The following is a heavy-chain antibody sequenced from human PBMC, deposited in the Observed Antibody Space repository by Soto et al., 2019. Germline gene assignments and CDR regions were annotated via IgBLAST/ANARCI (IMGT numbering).Heavy chain of an antibody. J-gene: IGHJ5*02. CDR1: GFPFSSYG. Sequence: PGGSLRLSCVASGFPFSSYGMNWVRQAPGKGLEWVSGISGSGDSTYYADSVKGRFTVSRDNSKNTLYLQMNSLRAEDTAVYYCARDQLEGNWFDPWGQGTLVTVSS. CDR3: ARDQLEGNWFDP. V-gene: IGHV3-23*01. D-gene: IGHD1-1*01. CDR2: ISGSGDST.